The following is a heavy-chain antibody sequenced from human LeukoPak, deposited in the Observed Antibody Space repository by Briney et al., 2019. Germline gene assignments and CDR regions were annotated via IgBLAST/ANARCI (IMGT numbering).Heavy chain of an antibody. CDR3: ARVSVSPLGDY. CDR1: GYTFTTHW. J-gene: IGHJ4*02. V-gene: IGHV5-51*01. CDR2: IYPGDFDT. D-gene: IGHD3-16*01. Sequence: GESLKLSCRGSGYTFTTHWIGWVRQMPGKGLEWMGIIYPGDFDTRYTPSFQGQVTISADTSINTAYLQWGSLKASDTAMYYCARVSVSPLGDYWGQGTQVTVSS.